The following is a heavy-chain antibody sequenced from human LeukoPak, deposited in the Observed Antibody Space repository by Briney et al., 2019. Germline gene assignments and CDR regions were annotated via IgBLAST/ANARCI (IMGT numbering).Heavy chain of an antibody. CDR2: VSHSGGT. Sequence: SETLSLTCAVSGVSISRSDWWSWVRPPPGKGLEWIGEVSHSGGTNYNPSLKSRVTISLDKSKNQFSLKLSSVTAADTAVYYCARFDYYDSSGSLFDYWGRGTLVTVSS. D-gene: IGHD3-22*01. J-gene: IGHJ4*02. CDR1: GVSISRSDW. V-gene: IGHV4-4*02. CDR3: ARFDYYDSSGSLFDY.